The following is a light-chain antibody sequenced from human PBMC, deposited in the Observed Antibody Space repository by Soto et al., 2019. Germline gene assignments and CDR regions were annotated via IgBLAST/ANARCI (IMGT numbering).Light chain of an antibody. J-gene: IGLJ2*01. V-gene: IGLV1-47*02. Sequence: QSVLTQPPSVSGTPGQRVTISGSGISSNVGSDFVYWYQQVPGTAPKLLIYDNDLRPSGVPDRFSGSKSATSASLAISGLRSEDEADYYCAAWDDSLSGHVVFGGGTKLTVL. CDR3: AAWDDSLSGHVV. CDR2: DND. CDR1: SSNVGSDF.